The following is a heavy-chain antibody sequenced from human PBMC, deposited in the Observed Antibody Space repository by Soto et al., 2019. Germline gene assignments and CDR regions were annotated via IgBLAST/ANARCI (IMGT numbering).Heavy chain of an antibody. CDR2: ISSSSSYI. J-gene: IGHJ6*02. CDR1: GFTFSSYS. V-gene: IGHV3-21*01. CDR3: ARSYCSCGSCVDYYGMDV. D-gene: IGHD2-15*01. Sequence: GGSLRLSCAASGFTFSSYSMNWVRQAPGRGLEWVSSISSSSSYIYYADSVKGRFTISRDNAKNSLYLQMNSLRAEDTAVYYCARSYCSCGSCVDYYGMDVWGQGTTVTVSS.